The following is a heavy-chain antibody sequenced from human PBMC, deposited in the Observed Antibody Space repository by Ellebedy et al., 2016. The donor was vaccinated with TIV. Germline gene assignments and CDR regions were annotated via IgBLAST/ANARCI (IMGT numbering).Heavy chain of an antibody. J-gene: IGHJ4*02. CDR1: GFTFSSYA. V-gene: IGHV3-23*01. CDR2: ISGSGGST. CDR3: AKDARRPDY. D-gene: IGHD6-25*01. Sequence: GESLKISXAASGFTFSSYAMSWVRQAPGKGLEWVSAISGSGGSTYYADSVKGRFTISRDNSKNTLYLQMNSLRAEDTAVYYCAKDARRPDYWGQGTLVTVSS.